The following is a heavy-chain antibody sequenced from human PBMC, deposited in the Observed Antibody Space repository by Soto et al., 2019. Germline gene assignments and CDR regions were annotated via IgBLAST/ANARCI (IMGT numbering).Heavy chain of an antibody. CDR1: GFTFGDYA. J-gene: IGHJ5*02. Sequence: QPGGSLRLSCTAYGFTFGDYAMSWFRQAPGKGLEWVGFIRSKAYGGTTEYAASVKGRFTISRDDSKSIAYLQMNSLKTEDTAVYSCTRETVVPAAYWFDPWGQGTLVTVSS. CDR2: IRSKAYGGTT. D-gene: IGHD2-2*01. CDR3: TRETVVPAAYWFDP. V-gene: IGHV3-49*03.